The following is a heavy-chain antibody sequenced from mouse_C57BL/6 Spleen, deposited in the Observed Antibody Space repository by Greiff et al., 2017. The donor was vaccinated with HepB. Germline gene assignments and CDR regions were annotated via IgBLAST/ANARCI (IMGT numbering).Heavy chain of an antibody. D-gene: IGHD1-1*01. CDR2: ISGGGGNT. Sequence: EVKLVESGGGLVKPGGSLKLSCAASGFTFSSYTMSWVRQTPEKRLEWVATISGGGGNTYYPDSVKGRFTISRDNAKNTLYLQMSSLRSEDTALYYCARQYYYGSDYWGQGTTLTVSS. CDR3: ARQYYYGSDY. CDR1: GFTFSSYT. V-gene: IGHV5-9*01. J-gene: IGHJ2*01.